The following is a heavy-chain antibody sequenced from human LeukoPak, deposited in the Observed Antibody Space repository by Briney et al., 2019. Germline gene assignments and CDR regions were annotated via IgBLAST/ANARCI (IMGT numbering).Heavy chain of an antibody. V-gene: IGHV3-48*01. CDR3: AREFGY. CDR2: ISSSSSTI. Sequence: GGSLRLSCAASGFTFSSYSMNWVRQAPGKGLEWVSYISSSSSTIYYAASVKGRFTISRDNAKNSLYLQMNSLRAEDTAVYYCAREFGYWGQGTLVTVSS. J-gene: IGHJ4*02. CDR1: GFTFSSYS.